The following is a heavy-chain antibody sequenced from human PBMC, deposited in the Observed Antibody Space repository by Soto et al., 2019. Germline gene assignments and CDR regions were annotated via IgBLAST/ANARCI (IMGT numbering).Heavy chain of an antibody. V-gene: IGHV3-23*01. Sequence: EVQLLESGGGLVQPGGSLRLSCAASGFSFNSYSMSWVRQAPGTGLEWVAGIIGSGDSAYYADSVKGRFTISRDNSKNTLSLQMNSLRAGDTAIYYCARDRGTTTVTFNAFQHWGQGTLVSFAS. CDR2: IIGSGDSA. CDR1: GFSFNSYS. D-gene: IGHD4-17*01. CDR3: ARDRGTTTVTFNAFQH. J-gene: IGHJ1*01.